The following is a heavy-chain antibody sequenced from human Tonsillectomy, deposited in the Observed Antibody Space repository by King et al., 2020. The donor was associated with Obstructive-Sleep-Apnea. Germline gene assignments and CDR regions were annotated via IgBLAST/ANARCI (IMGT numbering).Heavy chain of an antibody. V-gene: IGHV3-11*06. J-gene: IGHJ4*02. CDR3: ARATVVAGTFGACDY. CDR2: ISSSSSYT. Sequence: VQLVESGGGLVKPGGSLRLSCAASGFTFSDHYMSWIRQAPGKGLEWVSYISSSSSYTNYADSVKGRFTISRDNAKNSLYLQMNSLRAEDTAVYYCARATVVAGTFGACDYWGQGTLVTVSS. CDR1: GFTFSDHY. D-gene: IGHD6-19*01.